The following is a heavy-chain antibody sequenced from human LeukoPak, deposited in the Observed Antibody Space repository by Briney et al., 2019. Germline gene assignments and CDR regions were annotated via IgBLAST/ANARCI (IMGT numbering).Heavy chain of an antibody. CDR2: IYTSGST. CDR1: GGSIGSGSYY. D-gene: IGHD5-18*01. Sequence: SETLSLTCTVSGGSIGSGSYYWSWIRQPAGKGLEWIGRIYTSGSTNYNPSLKSRVTISVDTSKNQFSLKLSSVTAADTAVYYCAREAYSYGYWVYWGQGTLVTVSS. V-gene: IGHV4-61*02. CDR3: AREAYSYGYWVY. J-gene: IGHJ4*02.